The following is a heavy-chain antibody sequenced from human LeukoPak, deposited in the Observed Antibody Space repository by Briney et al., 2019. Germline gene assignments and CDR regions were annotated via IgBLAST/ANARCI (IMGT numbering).Heavy chain of an antibody. Sequence: PSETLSLTCTVSGGSISTYYWGWIRQPPGKGLEWIGYIYYSGSTNYNPSLKSRVTISVDTSKNQFSLKLSSVTAADTAVYYCARLYSSTYYFDYWGQGTLVTVSS. CDR1: GGSISTYY. CDR2: IYYSGST. D-gene: IGHD5-18*01. V-gene: IGHV4-59*08. CDR3: ARLYSSTYYFDY. J-gene: IGHJ4*02.